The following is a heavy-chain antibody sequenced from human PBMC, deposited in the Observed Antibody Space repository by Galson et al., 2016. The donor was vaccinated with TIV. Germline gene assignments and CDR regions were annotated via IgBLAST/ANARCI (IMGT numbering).Heavy chain of an antibody. CDR2: IWYDGNTK. CDR3: AREMGGPLTATRLYNWFDL. J-gene: IGHJ5*02. D-gene: IGHD2-15*01. CDR1: GFTFSSYG. V-gene: IGHV3-33*01. Sequence: SLRLSCAAPGFTFSSYGMHWVRQAPGKGLEWVGVIWYDGNTKNYADFARGQFTISRDNTKNTLYLQMNSLRVEDTAVYYCAREMGGPLTATRLYNWFDLWGQGTLVTVSS.